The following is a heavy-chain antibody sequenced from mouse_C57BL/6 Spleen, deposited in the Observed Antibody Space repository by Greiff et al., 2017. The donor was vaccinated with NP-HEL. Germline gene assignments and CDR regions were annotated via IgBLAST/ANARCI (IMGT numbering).Heavy chain of an antibody. D-gene: IGHD2-3*01. J-gene: IGHJ2*01. CDR2: IDPSDSET. CDR3: ARRGVYDSFDY. CDR1: GYTFTSYW. V-gene: IGHV1-52*01. Sequence: VQLQQPGAELVRPGSSVKLSCKASGYTFTSYWMHWVKQRPIQGLEWIGNIDPSDSETHYNQKFKDKATLTVDKSSSTAYMQLSSLTSEDSAVYYCARRGVYDSFDYWGQGTTLTVSS.